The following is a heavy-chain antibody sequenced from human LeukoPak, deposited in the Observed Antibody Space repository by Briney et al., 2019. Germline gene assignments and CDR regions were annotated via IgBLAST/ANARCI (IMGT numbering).Heavy chain of an antibody. V-gene: IGHV3-21*01. D-gene: IGHD3-10*01. CDR3: ARDRVLNWFDP. CDR1: GFTFSSYS. CDR2: ISRGSGSI. J-gene: IGHJ5*02. Sequence: GGSLRLSCAASGFTFSSYSMNWVRQAPGKGLEWVSSISRGSGSIYYADSVKGRFTISRDNAKNSLYLQMNSLRAEDTAVYYCARDRVLNWFDPWGQGTLVTVSS.